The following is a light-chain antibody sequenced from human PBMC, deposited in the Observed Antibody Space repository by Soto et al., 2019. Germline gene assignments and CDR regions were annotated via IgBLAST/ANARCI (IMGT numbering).Light chain of an antibody. CDR1: SSDVGSYNL. CDR3: CSYAGSSTFSVV. Sequence: QSALTQPASVSGSPGQSITISCTGTSSDVGSYNLVSWYQQHPGKAPKLMIYEGSKRPSGVSNRFSGSKSGNTASLTISGLQAEDEADYYCCSYAGSSTFSVVFVGGTTLTVL. V-gene: IGLV2-23*03. CDR2: EGS. J-gene: IGLJ2*01.